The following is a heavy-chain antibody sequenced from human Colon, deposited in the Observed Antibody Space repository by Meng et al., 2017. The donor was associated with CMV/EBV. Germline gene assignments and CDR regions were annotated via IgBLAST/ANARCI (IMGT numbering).Heavy chain of an antibody. CDR1: GASITSYY. V-gene: IGHV4-59*01. CDR3: AKGRARNDYWFDP. Sequence: VPRRESGPGLVKPSETLSLTCTVFGASITSYYWSLIRQSPGKGLEWIGYIYSSGSTNYNPSLKSRVTISIDTSKNQFSLKLTSVTAADTAVYYCAKGRARNDYWFDPWGQGTLVTVSS. D-gene: IGHD4/OR15-4a*01. J-gene: IGHJ5*02. CDR2: IYSSGST.